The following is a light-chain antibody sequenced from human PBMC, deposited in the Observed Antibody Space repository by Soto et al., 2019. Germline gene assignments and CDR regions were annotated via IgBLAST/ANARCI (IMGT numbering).Light chain of an antibody. J-gene: IGKJ1*01. V-gene: IGKV3-20*01. CDR1: QSVSRSY. CDR3: QQSYSTPWT. CDR2: GAS. Sequence: EIVLTQSPGTLSLSPGDRATLSCRASQSVSRSYLGWYQQKPGQAPRLLIYGASSRATGIPDRFSGSGSGTDFTLTISSLQPEDFATYYCQQSYSTPWTFGQGTKV.